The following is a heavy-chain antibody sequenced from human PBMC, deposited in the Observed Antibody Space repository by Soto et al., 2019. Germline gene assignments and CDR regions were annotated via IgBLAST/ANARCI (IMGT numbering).Heavy chain of an antibody. Sequence: AETLSLSCVVYGGSFSGYYWSWSRQSPGKGLEWIGGINNRGSTNYNPSLESRVTISVDTSKNQFSLKLPSVTAADTAMYYCARDGFCTSTTCRVGNWFDPWGQGTLVTVSS. CDR3: ARDGFCTSTTCRVGNWFDP. J-gene: IGHJ5*02. V-gene: IGHV4-34*01. CDR1: GGSFSGYY. CDR2: INNRGST. D-gene: IGHD2-2*01.